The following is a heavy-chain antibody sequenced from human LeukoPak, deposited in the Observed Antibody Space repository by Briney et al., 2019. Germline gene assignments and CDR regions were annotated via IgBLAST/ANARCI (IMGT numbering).Heavy chain of an antibody. V-gene: IGHV1-2*02. CDR1: GYTLTDYY. CDR2: IDPNSGGT. CDR3: ARELSHYGDYDY. D-gene: IGHD3-16*01. Sequence: GASVKVSCKASGYTLTDYYMHWVRQAPGQGLEWMAWIDPNSGGTNYAPKFQSRVTMTRDTSIGTAYMELSALRSDDTAVYYCARELSHYGDYDYWGQGSLVTVSS. J-gene: IGHJ4*02.